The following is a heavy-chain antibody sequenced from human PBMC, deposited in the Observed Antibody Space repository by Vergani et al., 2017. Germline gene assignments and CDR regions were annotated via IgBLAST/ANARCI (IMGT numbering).Heavy chain of an antibody. J-gene: IGHJ4*02. D-gene: IGHD6-19*01. V-gene: IGHV3-33*06. CDR1: GFSFSNFG. CDR3: AKGWRAVAYTLDS. Sequence: QVQLVESGGGVVQPGGSLRLSCEASGFSFSNFGMHWVRQAPGKGLEWVSVIWYDGQKKFFADSVKGRFTISRDNSKNLVFLKMSSLRAEDTAVYYCAKGWRAVAYTLDSWGQEPLFTVSS. CDR2: IWYDGQKK.